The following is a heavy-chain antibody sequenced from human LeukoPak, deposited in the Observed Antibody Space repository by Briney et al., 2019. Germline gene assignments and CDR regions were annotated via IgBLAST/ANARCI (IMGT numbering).Heavy chain of an antibody. V-gene: IGHV3-48*03. D-gene: IGHD3-10*02. J-gene: IGHJ6*04. CDR1: GFTFSNYA. CDR2: ISSSGSTI. CDR3: AELGITMIGGV. Sequence: GGSLRLSCAASGFTFSNYAMSWVRQTPGKGLEWVSYISSSGSTIYYADSVKGRFTISRDNAKNSLYLQMNSLRAEDTAVYYCAELGITMIGGVWGKGTTVTISS.